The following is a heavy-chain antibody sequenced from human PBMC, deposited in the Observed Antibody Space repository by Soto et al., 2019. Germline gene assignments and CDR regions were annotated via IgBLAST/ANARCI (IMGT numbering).Heavy chain of an antibody. CDR1: GYTFTGYY. CDR2: INPETGGT. Sequence: GASVKVSCKASGYTFTGYYVHWVREAPGQGLEWMGWINPETGGTSYAQKFQGRVTLSRDTSINTAYLELSRLRFDDAAVYFCARARSQVISDGMYVWGQGTTVTASS. J-gene: IGHJ6*02. V-gene: IGHV1-2*02. CDR3: ARARSQVISDGMYV. D-gene: IGHD2-21*01.